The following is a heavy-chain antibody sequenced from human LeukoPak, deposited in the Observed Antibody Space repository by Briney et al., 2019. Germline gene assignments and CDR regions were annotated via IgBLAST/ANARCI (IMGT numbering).Heavy chain of an antibody. CDR2: ISGSGGST. J-gene: IGHJ4*02. Sequence: PDRSLRLSCAASGFTFDDYAMHWVRQAPGKGLECLSAISGSGGSTYYADSVKGRFTLSRDNSKNTLYLQMNSLRAEDTAVYYCAKTKMASISYNFDYWGQGTLVTVSS. CDR3: AKTKMASISYNFDY. D-gene: IGHD5-24*01. CDR1: GFTFDDYA. V-gene: IGHV3-23*01.